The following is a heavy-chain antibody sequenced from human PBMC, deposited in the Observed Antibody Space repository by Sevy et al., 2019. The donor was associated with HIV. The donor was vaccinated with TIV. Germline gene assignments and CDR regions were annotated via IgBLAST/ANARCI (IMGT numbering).Heavy chain of an antibody. CDR3: ARDVREQLLLQLAFDY. CDR2: ISSSTSYI. CDR1: GFTFRSYS. Sequence: GGSLRLSCAASGFTFRSYSMNWVRQAPGKGLEWVSSISSSTSYIYYADSVKGRFTISRDNAKNSLYLQMNSLRAEDTAVYYCARDVREQLLLQLAFDYWGQGTLVTVSS. D-gene: IGHD1-26*01. V-gene: IGHV3-21*01. J-gene: IGHJ4*02.